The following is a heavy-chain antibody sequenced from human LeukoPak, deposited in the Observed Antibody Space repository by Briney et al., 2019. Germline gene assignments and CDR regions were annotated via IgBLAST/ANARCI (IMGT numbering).Heavy chain of an antibody. V-gene: IGHV4-59*08. D-gene: IGHD4-23*01. J-gene: IGHJ3*02. CDR1: GGSISGYY. CDR3: ARHYYGGSGAFDI. CDR2: TYYSGTT. Sequence: SQTLSLTCTVSGGSISGYYWSWIRQPPGKGLEWIGYTYYSGTTYYNPSLKSRVTMSVDTSKNQFSLKLSSVTAADTAVYYCARHYYGGSGAFDIWGQGTMVTVSS.